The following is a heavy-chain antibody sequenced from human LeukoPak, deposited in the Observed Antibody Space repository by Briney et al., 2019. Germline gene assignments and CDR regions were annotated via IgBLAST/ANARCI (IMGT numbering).Heavy chain of an antibody. CDR2: MNHRGNP. J-gene: IGHJ5*02. D-gene: IGHD6-19*01. V-gene: IGHV4-34*01. Sequence: SQTLSLTCAVHGMSFTGYYWSWIRQPPGKGLEWIGEMNHRGNPYFNPSFKSRVSISLDTSRKQFSLNLTSVTAADTAFYFCARGSGSYTGAADHWGQGTLVTVSS. CDR1: GMSFTGYY. CDR3: ARGSGSYTGAADH.